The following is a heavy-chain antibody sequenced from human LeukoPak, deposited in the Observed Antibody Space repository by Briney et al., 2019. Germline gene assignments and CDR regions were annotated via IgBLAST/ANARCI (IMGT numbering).Heavy chain of an antibody. J-gene: IGHJ5*02. CDR1: GYTLTELS. Sequence: GASVKVSCKVSGYTLTELSMHWVRQAPGKGLEWMGGIIPIFGTANYAQKFQGRVTITADKSTSTAYMELSSLRSEDTAVYYCAREMGYDFWSGYPAPHYNWFDPWGQGTLVTVSS. CDR3: AREMGYDFWSGYPAPHYNWFDP. V-gene: IGHV1-69*06. CDR2: IIPIFGTA. D-gene: IGHD3-3*01.